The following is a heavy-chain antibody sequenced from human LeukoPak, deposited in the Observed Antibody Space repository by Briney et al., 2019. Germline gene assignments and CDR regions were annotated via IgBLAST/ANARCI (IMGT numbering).Heavy chain of an antibody. Sequence: ASVKVSCKASGYTFTGYYMHWVRQAPGQGLEWMGWINPNSGGTNYAQKFQGRVTMTRDTSISTAYMELSRLRSDDTAVYYCARVWFGWEIPFDYWGQGTLVTVSS. D-gene: IGHD3-10*01. V-gene: IGHV1-2*02. CDR1: GYTFTGYY. CDR2: INPNSGGT. CDR3: ARVWFGWEIPFDY. J-gene: IGHJ4*02.